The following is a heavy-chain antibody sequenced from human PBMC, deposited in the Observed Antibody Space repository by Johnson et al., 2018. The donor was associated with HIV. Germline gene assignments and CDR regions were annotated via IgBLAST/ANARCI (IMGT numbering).Heavy chain of an antibody. J-gene: IGHJ3*02. CDR2: IYSGGST. CDR3: ARAYSSSSPWMGLDI. CDR1: GFTVSSNY. D-gene: IGHD6-13*01. V-gene: IGHV3-53*01. Sequence: VESGGGLIQPGGSLRLSCAASGFTVSSNYMSWVRQAPGKGLECVSVIYSGGSTYYADSVKGRFTISRDNSNNTLYLQMNSLRAEDTAVYYCARAYSSSSPWMGLDIWGQGTMVTVSS.